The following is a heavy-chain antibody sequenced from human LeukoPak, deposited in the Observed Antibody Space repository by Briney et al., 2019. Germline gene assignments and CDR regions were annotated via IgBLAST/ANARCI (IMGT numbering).Heavy chain of an antibody. J-gene: IGHJ4*02. V-gene: IGHV3-66*02. CDR1: GFTVSSNY. CDR2: IYSGGGT. CDR3: ARDPTYYYFDY. D-gene: IGHD1-26*01. Sequence: GGSLRLSFAAPGFTVSSNYMSWVRQAPGKGLQWVLAIYSGGGTYYADSVKGRLTVSKDNSKNTLYLQMNHVRPEDTAMYYCARDPTYYYFDYWGQGTLVTVSS.